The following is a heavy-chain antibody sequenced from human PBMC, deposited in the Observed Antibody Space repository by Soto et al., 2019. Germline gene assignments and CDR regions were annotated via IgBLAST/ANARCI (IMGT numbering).Heavy chain of an antibody. J-gene: IGHJ5*02. CDR3: ARDPEDTTPLDL. CDR2: IKTDGSDT. CDR1: GFTFRNYW. Sequence: EVQLVESGGGLVQPGGSLRLSCAASGFTFRNYWMHWVRQVPGKGLVWVSYIKTDGSDTTYADSVRGRFTISRDNAKNTLYLEMNSLRVEDSGVYYCARDPEDTTPLDLWGQGVLVTVS. V-gene: IGHV3-74*03.